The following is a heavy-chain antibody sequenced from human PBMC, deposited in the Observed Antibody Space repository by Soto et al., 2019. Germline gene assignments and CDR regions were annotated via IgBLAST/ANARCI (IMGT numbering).Heavy chain of an antibody. CDR3: AKLSGYDFWYMDV. D-gene: IGHD5-12*01. V-gene: IGHV3-23*01. J-gene: IGHJ6*03. Sequence: GGSLRLSCAASGFTFSIYAMSWVRQAPGKGLEWVSALTGSGGSTYYADSVRGRFTISRDNSKNTVYLEMNSLRAEDTAVYYCAKLSGYDFWYMDVWGKGTTVTVSS. CDR1: GFTFSIYA. CDR2: LTGSGGST.